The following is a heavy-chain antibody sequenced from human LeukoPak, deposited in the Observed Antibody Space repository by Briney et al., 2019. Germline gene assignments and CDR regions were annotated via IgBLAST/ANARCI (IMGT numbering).Heavy chain of an antibody. J-gene: IGHJ4*02. Sequence: GGSLRLSCAASGFTFSSYAMSWVRQAPGKGLEWVSAISGSGGSTYYADSVKGRFTISRDNSKNTLYLQMNSLRAEDTAVYYCARDRYSGSYYFDYWGQGTLVTVSS. CDR3: ARDRYSGSYYFDY. CDR2: ISGSGGST. CDR1: GFTFSSYA. D-gene: IGHD1-26*01. V-gene: IGHV3-23*01.